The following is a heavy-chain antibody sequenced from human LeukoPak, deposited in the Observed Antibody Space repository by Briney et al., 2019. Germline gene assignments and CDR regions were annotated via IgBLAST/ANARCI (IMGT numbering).Heavy chain of an antibody. Sequence: SETLSLTCTVSGGSISSYYWSWIRQPPGKGLEWIGYICYSGSTNYNPSLKSRVTISVDTSKNQFSLKLSSVTAADTAVYYCARGFLYCSSTSCYYYFDYWGQGTLVTVSS. CDR1: GGSISSYY. J-gene: IGHJ4*02. V-gene: IGHV4-59*01. CDR2: ICYSGST. CDR3: ARGFLYCSSTSCYYYFDY. D-gene: IGHD2-2*01.